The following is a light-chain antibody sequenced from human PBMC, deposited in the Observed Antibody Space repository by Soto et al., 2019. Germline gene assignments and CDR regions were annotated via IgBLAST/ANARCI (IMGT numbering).Light chain of an antibody. V-gene: IGKV1D-12*01. CDR2: AAS. J-gene: IGKJ1*01. CDR3: QQANSFPWT. Sequence: DIQMTQSPSSVSSSFLDRFTITFLASQDISGWLAWFQQKPGKAPNLLIYAASILQSGVPSRFSGSGSGTDFTLTITYLQPEDFATYYCQQANSFPWTFGQGTKVDTK. CDR1: QDISGW.